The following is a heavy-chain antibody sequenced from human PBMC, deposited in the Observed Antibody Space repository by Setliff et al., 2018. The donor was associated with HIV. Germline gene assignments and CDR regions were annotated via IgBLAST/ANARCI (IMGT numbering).Heavy chain of an antibody. J-gene: IGHJ4*02. CDR1: GGSITGYY. CDR2: IYYNGGT. V-gene: IGHV4-59*01. Sequence: SETLSLTCTVSGGSITGYYWSWIRQPPGKGMEWIGYIYYNGGTNYNPSLKSRVTMLVDTSENHFTLKLTSVTAADTAMYYCTRGIGGIGYYPDYWGQGTLVTVPS. CDR3: TRGIGGIGYYPDY. D-gene: IGHD3-22*01.